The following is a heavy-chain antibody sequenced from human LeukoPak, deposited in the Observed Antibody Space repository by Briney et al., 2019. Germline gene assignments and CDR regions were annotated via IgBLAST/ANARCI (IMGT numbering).Heavy chain of an antibody. CDR1: GFTFSSYS. Sequence: PGGSLRLSCAASGFTFSSYSMNWVRQAPGKGLEWVSSISSSSSYIYYADSVKGRFTISRDNAKNSLYLQMNSLRAEDTAVYYCARNYDFHYGMDVWGQGTTVTVSS. CDR3: ARNYDFHYGMDV. J-gene: IGHJ6*02. V-gene: IGHV3-21*01. D-gene: IGHD3-3*01. CDR2: ISSSSSYI.